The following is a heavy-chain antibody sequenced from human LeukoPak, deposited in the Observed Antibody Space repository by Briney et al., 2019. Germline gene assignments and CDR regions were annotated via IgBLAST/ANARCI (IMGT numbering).Heavy chain of an antibody. V-gene: IGHV6-1*01. CDR2: TYYRSKYYN. CDR3: ARDSRKPYCSGGSCYSRQNWFDP. CDR1: GDIVSSNSAA. J-gene: IGHJ5*02. Sequence: SQTLSLTCALSGDIVSSNSAAWNWIRQSPSRGLEWLVRTYYRSKYYNDYAVSVKSRITINPDTSKNQFSLQLNSVTPEDAAVYYCARDSRKPYCSGGSCYSRQNWFDPWGQGTLVTVSS. D-gene: IGHD2-15*01.